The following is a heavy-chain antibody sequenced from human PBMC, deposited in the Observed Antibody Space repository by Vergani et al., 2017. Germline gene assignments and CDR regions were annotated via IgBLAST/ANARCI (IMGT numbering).Heavy chain of an antibody. D-gene: IGHD3-3*01. CDR1: GGSFSGYY. Sequence: QVQLQQWGAGLLKPSETLSPTFAVHGGSFSGYYWSWIRQPPGKGLEWIGEINHSGSTNYNPTLKSAVTLSVDTTKNQFSLKLSSVTAADTAVYYCAGGRWEWLSPSRYYYYMDVWGKGTTVTVSS. V-gene: IGHV4-34*01. J-gene: IGHJ6*03. CDR3: AGGRWEWLSPSRYYYYMDV. CDR2: INHSGST.